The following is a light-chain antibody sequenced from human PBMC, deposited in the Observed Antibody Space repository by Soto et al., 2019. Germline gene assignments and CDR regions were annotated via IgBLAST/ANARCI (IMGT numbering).Light chain of an antibody. Sequence: HSVLTQHASVSGSPGQSITISCTGTSSDVGGYNYVSWYQQHPGKAPKLMIYEVSNRPSGVSNRFSGSKSGNTASLTISGLQAVDEADYYCSSYTSSSTPYVFGTGTKVTVL. CDR2: EVS. V-gene: IGLV2-14*01. J-gene: IGLJ1*01. CDR1: SSDVGGYNY. CDR3: SSYTSSSTPYV.